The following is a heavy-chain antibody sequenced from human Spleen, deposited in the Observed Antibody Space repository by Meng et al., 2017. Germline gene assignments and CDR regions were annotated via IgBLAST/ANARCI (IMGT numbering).Heavy chain of an antibody. J-gene: IGHJ5*02. D-gene: IGHD3-10*01. CDR2: IYPGDSDT. CDR1: GYSFTSYW. CDR3: VRQGVDMVRVLDP. Sequence: GESLKISCKGSGYSFTSYWIAWVRQMPGKGLEWMGTIYPGDSDTRYSPSFQGRVTISADKYISTAYLQWSSLKASDTAMYYCVRQGVDMVRVLDPWGQGTPVTVSS. V-gene: IGHV5-51*01.